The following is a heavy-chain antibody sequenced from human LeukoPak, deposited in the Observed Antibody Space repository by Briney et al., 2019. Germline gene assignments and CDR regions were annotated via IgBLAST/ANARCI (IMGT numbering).Heavy chain of an antibody. J-gene: IGHJ4*02. CDR2: INHSGST. V-gene: IGHV4-39*07. D-gene: IGHD3-22*01. CDR3: AFYDSSGYYLSDY. CDR1: GGSINSGSYH. Sequence: SETLSLTCTVSGGSINSGSYHWSWIRQPPGKGLEWIGEINHSGSTKYNPSLKSRVTISVDTSKNQFSLKLSSVTAADTAVYYCAFYDSSGYYLSDYWGQGTLVTVSS.